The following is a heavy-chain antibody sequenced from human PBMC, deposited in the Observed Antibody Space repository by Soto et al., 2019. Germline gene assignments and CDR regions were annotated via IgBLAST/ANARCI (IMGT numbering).Heavy chain of an antibody. CDR3: AGGGGGDQLLSNWFDP. CDR1: GGTFSSYA. D-gene: IGHD2-2*01. V-gene: IGHV1-69*01. Sequence: QVQLVQSGAEVKKPGPSVKVSCKASGGTFSSYAISWVRQAPGQGLEWMGGIIPIFGTANYAQKFQGRVTITADESTSTGDMELSSLRSEDTAVYYCAGGGGGDQLLSNWFDPWGQGTLVTVSS. CDR2: IIPIFGTA. J-gene: IGHJ5*02.